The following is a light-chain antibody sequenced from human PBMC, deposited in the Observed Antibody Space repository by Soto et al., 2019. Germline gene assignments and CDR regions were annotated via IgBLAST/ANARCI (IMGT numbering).Light chain of an antibody. CDR2: AAS. J-gene: IGKJ1*01. CDR1: QDISDY. Sequence: DIPMTQSPSSLSASVGDRVTITCQASQDISDYVKWYQQKPGKAPKLLIYAASSLQSGVPSRFSGRGSGTDFTLTSSSLQPEDFATYYCQQSYSTPRTFGQGTKVDI. CDR3: QQSYSTPRT. V-gene: IGKV1-39*01.